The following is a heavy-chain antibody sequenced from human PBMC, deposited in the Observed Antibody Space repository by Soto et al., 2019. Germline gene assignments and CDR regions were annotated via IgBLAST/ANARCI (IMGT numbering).Heavy chain of an antibody. V-gene: IGHV3-30-3*01. CDR2: ISYDGNNK. D-gene: IGHD2-15*01. J-gene: IGHJ6*02. CDR1: GFTFSSYV. Sequence: QVQLVESGGGVVQPGRSLRLSCAASGFTFSSYVMHWVRQAPGKGLEWVAVISYDGNNKYYADSVKGRFTISRDNSKNTLYLQMNSLRAEDTAVYYCARPGCDGGRCYTLVGLRYGMDVWGQGTTVTVSS. CDR3: ARPGCDGGRCYTLVGLRYGMDV.